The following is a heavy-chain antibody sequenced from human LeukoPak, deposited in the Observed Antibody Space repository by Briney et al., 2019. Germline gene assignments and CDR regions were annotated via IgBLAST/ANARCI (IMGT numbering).Heavy chain of an antibody. CDR2: INPNSGGT. CDR3: ARGRFGELVSDY. J-gene: IGHJ4*02. Sequence: RGSLKVSCKASGYTFTGYYMHWVRQAPGQGLEWMGWINPNSGGTNYAQKFQGRVTMTRDTSISTAYMELSRLRSDDTAVYYCARGRFGELVSDYWGQGTLVTVSS. CDR1: GYTFTGYY. D-gene: IGHD3-10*01. V-gene: IGHV1-2*02.